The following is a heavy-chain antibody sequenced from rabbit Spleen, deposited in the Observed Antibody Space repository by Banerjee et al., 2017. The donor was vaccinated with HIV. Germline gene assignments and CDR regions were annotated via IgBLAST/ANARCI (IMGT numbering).Heavy chain of an antibody. CDR3: VREAGYGGYGDGNL. CDR1: GFTISSGYD. V-gene: IGHV1S40*01. J-gene: IGHJ4*01. D-gene: IGHD6-1*01. CDR2: INTGTGSV. Sequence: QQLEESGGDLVKPGASLTLTCTASGFTISSGYDMCWVRQAPGKGLEWIAYINTGTGSVAYASWVNGRFTISKTSSTTVTLQMNSLTAADTATYFCVREAGYGGYGDGNLWGPGTLVTVS.